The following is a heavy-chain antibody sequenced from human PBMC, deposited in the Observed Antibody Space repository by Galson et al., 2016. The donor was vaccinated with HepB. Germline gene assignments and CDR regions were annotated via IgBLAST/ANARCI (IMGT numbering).Heavy chain of an antibody. CDR3: ARDGGLGTPFDC. Sequence: SLRLSCAASGFTISSYWIHWVRQAPGKGLGWVSRIRNDETTSVIGRFTISRDNAKNTLYLEMNSLRAEDTAVYYCARDGGLGTPFDCWGQGTLVTVSS. CDR1: GFTISSYW. CDR2: IRND. J-gene: IGHJ4*02. D-gene: IGHD1-7*01. V-gene: IGHV3-74*01.